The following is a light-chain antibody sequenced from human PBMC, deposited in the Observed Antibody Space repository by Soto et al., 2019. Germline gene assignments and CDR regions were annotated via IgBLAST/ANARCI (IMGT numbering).Light chain of an antibody. CDR2: QDS. CDR1: KLGDKY. CDR3: QAWDSSTYV. V-gene: IGLV3-1*01. Sequence: SYELTQPPSVSVSPGQTASITCSGNKLGDKYACWYQLKPGQSPVLVIYQDSKRPSGIPERFSGSNSGNTATLTISGTQAMDEADYYCQAWDSSTYVFGTGPKLTVL. J-gene: IGLJ1*01.